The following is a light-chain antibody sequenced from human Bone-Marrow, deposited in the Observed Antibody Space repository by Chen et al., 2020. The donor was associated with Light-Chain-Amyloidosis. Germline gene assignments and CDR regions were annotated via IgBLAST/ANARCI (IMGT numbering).Light chain of an antibody. Sequence: EIVLTQSPGTLSLSPGDRATLSCRTSQSISSTYLAWYQQKPGQAPRLLIYGVSSRATGIDDRFSGSGSGTDVTLTISRLEPEDFAVYYCQQYSTSPLTFGGGTKVEIK. J-gene: IGKJ4*01. CDR3: QQYSTSPLT. V-gene: IGKV3-20*01. CDR2: GVS. CDR1: QSISSTY.